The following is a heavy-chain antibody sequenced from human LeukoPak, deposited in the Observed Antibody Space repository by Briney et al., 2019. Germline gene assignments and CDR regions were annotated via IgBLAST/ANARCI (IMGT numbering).Heavy chain of an antibody. D-gene: IGHD3-10*01. CDR1: GFTFSSYG. Sequence: GGSLRLSCAASGFTFSSYGMHWVRQAPGKGLEWVAFIRYDGSNKYYADSVRGRFTISRDNSKNTLYLQMNSLRAEDTAVYYCAKDTSADLWFGVSWGQGTLVTVSS. CDR3: AKDTSADLWFGVS. J-gene: IGHJ5*02. CDR2: IRYDGSNK. V-gene: IGHV3-30*02.